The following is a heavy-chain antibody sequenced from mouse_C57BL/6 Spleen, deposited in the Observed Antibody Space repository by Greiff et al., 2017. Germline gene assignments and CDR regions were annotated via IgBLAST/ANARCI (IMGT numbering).Heavy chain of an antibody. CDR2: INPNNGGT. J-gene: IGHJ2*01. CDR3: ARRGLAYFDY. V-gene: IGHV1-26*01. Sequence: VQLQQSGPELVKPGASVKISCKASGYTFTDYYMNWVKQSHGKSLEWIGDINPNNGGTSYNQKFKGKATLTVDKSSSTAYMELRSLTSEDSAVYYCARRGLAYFDYWGQGTTLTVSS. D-gene: IGHD3-3*01. CDR1: GYTFTDYY.